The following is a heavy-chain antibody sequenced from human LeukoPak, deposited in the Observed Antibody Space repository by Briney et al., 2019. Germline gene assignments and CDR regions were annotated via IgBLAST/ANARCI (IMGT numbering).Heavy chain of an antibody. V-gene: IGHV3-30*18. CDR2: ISYDGSNK. CDR3: AKDGDFWSGFAPGFDP. CDR1: GFTFSSYG. J-gene: IGHJ5*02. D-gene: IGHD3-3*01. Sequence: PGRSLRLSCAASGFTFSSYGMHWVRQAPGKGLECGAVISYDGSNKYYADSVKGRFTISRDNSKNTLYLQMNSLRAEDKAVYYCAKDGDFWSGFAPGFDPWGQGTLVTVSS.